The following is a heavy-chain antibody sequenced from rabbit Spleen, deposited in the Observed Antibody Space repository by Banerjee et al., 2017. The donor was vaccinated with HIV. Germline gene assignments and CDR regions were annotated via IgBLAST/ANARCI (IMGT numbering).Heavy chain of an antibody. CDR2: TVTGSGGST. CDR3: VKNSDL. Sequence: QEQLEESGGDLVKPEGSLTLTCKASGLDFSSSYWICWVRQASGKGPEWIACTVTGSGGSTWYASWAKGRFTISKTSSTTVTLQMTSLTAADTATYFCVKNSDLWGPGTLVTVS. CDR1: GLDFSSSYW. V-gene: IGHV1S45*01. J-gene: IGHJ4*01.